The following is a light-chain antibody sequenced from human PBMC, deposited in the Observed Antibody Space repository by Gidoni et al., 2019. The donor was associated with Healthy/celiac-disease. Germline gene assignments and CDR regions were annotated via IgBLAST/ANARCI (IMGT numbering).Light chain of an antibody. J-gene: IGKJ2*01. CDR2: GAS. Sequence: DMVLTQSPGTLSLSPGERATLSCRASQSVSSSYLAWYQQKPGQAPRLLIYGASSRATGIPDRFSGSGSGTDFTLTISRLEPEDFAVYYCQQYGSSPHTFGQGTKLEIK. V-gene: IGKV3-20*01. CDR3: QQYGSSPHT. CDR1: QSVSSSY.